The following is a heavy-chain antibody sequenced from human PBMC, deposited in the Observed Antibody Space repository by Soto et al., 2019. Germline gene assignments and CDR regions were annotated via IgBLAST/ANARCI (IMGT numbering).Heavy chain of an antibody. CDR2: SYYSGST. Sequence: QLQLQESGPGLVKPSETLSLTCTVSGGSVSSSSYFWGWIRQPPGKGLEWIGSSYYSGSTYYNPSLKSRVTISVDTSKNQVSLRLTSVTAADTAVYYCARLGVGATGNFDYWGQGTLDTVSS. V-gene: IGHV4-39*01. CDR1: GGSVSSSSYF. J-gene: IGHJ4*02. D-gene: IGHD1-26*01. CDR3: ARLGVGATGNFDY.